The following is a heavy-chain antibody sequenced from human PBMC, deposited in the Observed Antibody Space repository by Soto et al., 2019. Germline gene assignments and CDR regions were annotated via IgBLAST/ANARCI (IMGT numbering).Heavy chain of an antibody. CDR3: ARAAVPYDCGDYGYTDDYYYGMDV. J-gene: IGHJ6*02. D-gene: IGHD4-17*01. CDR1: GFTFSSYS. V-gene: IGHV3-48*02. CDR2: ISSSSSTI. Sequence: EVQLVESGGGLVQPGGSLRLSCAASGFTFSSYSMNWVRQAPGKGLEWVSYISSSSSTIYYADSVKGRFTISRDNSKNSLYLQMNSLRDEDRAVYYCARAAVPYDCGDYGYTDDYYYGMDVWGQGSTVTVSS.